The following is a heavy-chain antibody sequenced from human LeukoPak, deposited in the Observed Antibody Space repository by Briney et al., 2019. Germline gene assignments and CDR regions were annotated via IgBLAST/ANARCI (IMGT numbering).Heavy chain of an antibody. J-gene: IGHJ4*02. Sequence: PSETLSLTCTVSGGSISDGGYYRSWIRQHPGKGVEWIGYIYDSGTTYYSPALQSRVTISVDTSDNKFSLKLKSLTAADTAVYYCARGGDRRGFDYWGQGTLVTVSS. CDR1: GGSISDGGYY. CDR2: IYDSGTT. V-gene: IGHV4-31*03. D-gene: IGHD1-14*01. CDR3: ARGGDRRGFDY.